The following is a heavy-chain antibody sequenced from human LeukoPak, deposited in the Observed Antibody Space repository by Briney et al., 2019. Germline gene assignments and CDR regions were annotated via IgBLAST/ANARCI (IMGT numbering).Heavy chain of an antibody. CDR2: INPNSGGT. CDR3: ARGGFNYGDDGGYDAFDI. J-gene: IGHJ3*02. D-gene: IGHD4-17*01. Sequence: GASVKVSCKASGYIFTDYYMHWVRQAPGQELGWMGRINPNSGGTNYAQKFQGRVTMTRDTSISTAYMELSSLRSEDTAVYYCARGGFNYGDDGGYDAFDIWGQGTMVTVSS. V-gene: IGHV1/OR15-1*04. CDR1: GYIFTDYY.